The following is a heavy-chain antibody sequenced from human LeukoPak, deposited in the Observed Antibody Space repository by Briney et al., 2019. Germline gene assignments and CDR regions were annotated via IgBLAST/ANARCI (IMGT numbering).Heavy chain of an antibody. V-gene: IGHV4-61*05. Sequence: SETLSLTCTVSGYSISSGYYWGWIRQPPGKGLEWIGYIYYSGSTNYKPSLKGRVTISVDTSKNQFSLKLSSVTAAETAVYYCARQSDIWGQGTMVTVSS. CDR3: ARQSDI. CDR2: IYYSGST. J-gene: IGHJ3*02. CDR1: GYSISSGYY.